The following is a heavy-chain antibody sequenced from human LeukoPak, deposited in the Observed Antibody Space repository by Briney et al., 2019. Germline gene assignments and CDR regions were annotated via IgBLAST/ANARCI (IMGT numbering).Heavy chain of an antibody. CDR1: GGSISSYY. CDR3: ARDNVAGYCSSTSCAFFGGFDY. CDR2: IYTSGST. D-gene: IGHD2-2*01. V-gene: IGHV4-4*07. J-gene: IGHJ4*02. Sequence: SETLSLTCTVSGGSISSYYWSWIRQPAGKGLEWIGRIYTSGSTNYNPSLKSRVTMSVDTSKNQFSLKLSSVTAPDTAVYYCARDNVAGYCSSTSCAFFGGFDYWGQGTLVTVSS.